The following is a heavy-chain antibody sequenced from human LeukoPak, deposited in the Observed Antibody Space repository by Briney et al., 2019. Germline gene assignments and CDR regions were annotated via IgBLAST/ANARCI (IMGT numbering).Heavy chain of an antibody. CDR3: AAGRDIAVAGPGGYFDY. CDR2: ISPGGNTI. Sequence: GGSLRLSCAASGFTFSDYHMNWIRQAPGKGLEWVSYISPGGNTIYFADSVNGRFTLSRDSARNPLSLQMNSLTAEDTAVYYCAAGRDIAVAGPGGYFDYWGRGTLVTVSS. CDR1: GFTFSDYH. V-gene: IGHV3-11*01. D-gene: IGHD6-19*01. J-gene: IGHJ4*02.